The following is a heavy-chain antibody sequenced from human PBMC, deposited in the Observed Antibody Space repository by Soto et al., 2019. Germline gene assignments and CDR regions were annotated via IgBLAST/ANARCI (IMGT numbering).Heavy chain of an antibody. CDR1: GGSLSGYY. Sequence: PSETLSLTCAVYGGSLSGYYWSWIRQPPGKGLEWIGEINHSGSTNYNPSLKSRVTISVDTSKNKFSLKLSSVTAADTAVYYCARYISTGFVMVRGVIPNWFDPWGQGTLVTVSS. J-gene: IGHJ5*02. CDR3: ARYISTGFVMVRGVIPNWFDP. CDR2: INHSGST. D-gene: IGHD3-10*01. V-gene: IGHV4-34*01.